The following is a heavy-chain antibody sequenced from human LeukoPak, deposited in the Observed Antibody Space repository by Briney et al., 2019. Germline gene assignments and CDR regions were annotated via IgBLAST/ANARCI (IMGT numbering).Heavy chain of an antibody. V-gene: IGHV1-2*02. Sequence: ASVKVSCRASGYTFTDYYMHWVRQAPGQGLEWMGWINPNSGGTNFAQKFQGRVTMTTDTSISTAYMEVSRLRSDDTAVYYCARVRIGQQLDKYYYYAMDVWGQGTTVTVSS. D-gene: IGHD6-13*01. CDR3: ARVRIGQQLDKYYYYAMDV. CDR2: INPNSGGT. J-gene: IGHJ6*02. CDR1: GYTFTDYY.